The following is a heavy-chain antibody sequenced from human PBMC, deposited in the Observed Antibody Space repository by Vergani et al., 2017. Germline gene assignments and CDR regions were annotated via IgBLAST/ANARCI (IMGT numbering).Heavy chain of an antibody. CDR3: ARDVRGYSGYDLFNWFDP. Sequence: QVQLVQSGAEVKKPGASVKVSCKASGYTFTGYYMHWVRQAPGQGLEWMGWINPNSGGTNYAQKLQGRVTMTTDTSTSTAYMELRSLRSDDTAVYYCARDVRGYSGYDLFNWFDPWGQGTLVTVSS. J-gene: IGHJ5*02. CDR1: GYTFTGYY. D-gene: IGHD5-12*01. V-gene: IGHV1-2*02. CDR2: INPNSGGT.